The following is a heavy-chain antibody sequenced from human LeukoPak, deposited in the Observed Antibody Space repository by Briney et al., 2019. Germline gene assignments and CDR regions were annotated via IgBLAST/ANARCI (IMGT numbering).Heavy chain of an antibody. CDR3: AIAELASYYYYYYGMDV. V-gene: IGHV1-69*13. J-gene: IGHJ6*02. CDR2: IIPILGTA. Sequence: SVKVSCKASGGTFSSYAISWVRQAPGQGLEWMGGIIPILGTANYAQKFQGRVTITADESTSTAYMELSSLRSEDTAVYYCAIAELASYYYYYYGMDVWGQGTTVTVSS. CDR1: GGTFSSYA. D-gene: IGHD2-2*01.